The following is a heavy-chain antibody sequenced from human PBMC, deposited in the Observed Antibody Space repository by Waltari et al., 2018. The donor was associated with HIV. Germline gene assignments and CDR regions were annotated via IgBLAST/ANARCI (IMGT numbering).Heavy chain of an antibody. V-gene: IGHV4-34*02. D-gene: IGHD3-10*01. J-gene: IGHJ4*02. Sequence: QVQLQQWGTGLLKPSETLSLTCAVQGGSSSNYYWSWIRQPPGKGLEWIAEINHSGRTNYNPARKGRLTISGGTAKTQFSVKRASVTAADTAVDFCARGQYGPGSREDYCGQGTLGTVAS. CDR1: GGSSSNYY. CDR2: INHSGRT. CDR3: ARGQYGPGSREDY.